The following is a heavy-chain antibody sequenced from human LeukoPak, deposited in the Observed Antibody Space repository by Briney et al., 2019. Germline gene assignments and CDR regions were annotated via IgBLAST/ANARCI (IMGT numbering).Heavy chain of an antibody. CDR2: INPSGGST. J-gene: IGHJ5*02. D-gene: IGHD3-10*01. Sequence: RASVKVSCKASGYTFTSYYMHWVRQAPGQGLEWIGIINPSGGSTSYAQKFQGRVTMTRDTSTSTVYMELSSLRSEDTAVYYRARDGSGSYYNNWSDPWGQGTLVTVSS. CDR1: GYTFTSYY. CDR3: ARDGSGSYYNNWSDP. V-gene: IGHV1-46*03.